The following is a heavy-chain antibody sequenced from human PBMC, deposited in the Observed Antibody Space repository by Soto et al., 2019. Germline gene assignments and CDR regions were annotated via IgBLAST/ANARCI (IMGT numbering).Heavy chain of an antibody. V-gene: IGHV3-15*01. CDR1: GITLISAR. J-gene: IGHJ4*02. CDR2: IKNRADGGTA. Sequence: EVQLVESGGDLVKPGGSLRLSCAASGITLISARMSWVRQPPGKGLEWVGRIKNRADGGTADYAAPVRGRFTIWRDDSKNTLVLQMNSLEVEDTAIYYCTTDPGDYEDFWGQGTLVTVSS. D-gene: IGHD4-17*01. CDR3: TTDPGDYEDF.